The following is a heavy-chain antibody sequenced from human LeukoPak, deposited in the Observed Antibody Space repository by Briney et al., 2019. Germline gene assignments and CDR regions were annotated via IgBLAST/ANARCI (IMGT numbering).Heavy chain of an antibody. V-gene: IGHV3-23*01. CDR2: ISGSGGST. CDR3: ATIHYGSGSYYLDGMDV. Sequence: GGSLRLSCAASGFTFSSYAMSWVRQAPGKGLEWVSAISGSGGSTYYADSVKGRFTISRDNPKNTLYLQMNSLRAEDTAVYYCATIHYGSGSYYLDGMDVWGQGTTVTVSS. CDR1: GFTFSSYA. D-gene: IGHD3-10*01. J-gene: IGHJ6*02.